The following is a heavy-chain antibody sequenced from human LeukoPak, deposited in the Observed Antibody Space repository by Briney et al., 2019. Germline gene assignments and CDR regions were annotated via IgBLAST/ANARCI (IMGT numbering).Heavy chain of an antibody. J-gene: IGHJ4*02. V-gene: IGHV4-34*01. CDR2: INHSGST. Sequence: GSLRLSCAASGFTFSSYAMSWIRQPPGKGLEWIGEINHSGSTNYNPSLKSRVTISVDTSKNQFSLKLSSVTAADTAVYYCARRNSGWPLDFDYWGQGTLVTVSS. CDR1: GFTFSSYA. CDR3: ARRNSGWPLDFDY. D-gene: IGHD6-19*01.